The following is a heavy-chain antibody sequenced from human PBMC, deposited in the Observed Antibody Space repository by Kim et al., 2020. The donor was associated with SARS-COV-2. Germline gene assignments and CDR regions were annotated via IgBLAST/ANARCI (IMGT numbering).Heavy chain of an antibody. Sequence: TNYAQKVQGRLTMTRDTTISTAYMELSRLRSDDTAVYYCARDTRGAAAASWGQGTLVTVSS. V-gene: IGHV1-2*02. J-gene: IGHJ5*02. CDR2: T. CDR3: ARDTRGAAAAS. D-gene: IGHD6-13*01.